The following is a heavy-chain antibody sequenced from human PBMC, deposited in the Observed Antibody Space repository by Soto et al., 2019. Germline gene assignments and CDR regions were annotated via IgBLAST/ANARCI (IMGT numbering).Heavy chain of an antibody. Sequence: GSLRRACVASGFNLSHPWMTWVRQASGKGLEWVGRIKSKTDGGTADYAAPVKGRATISRDDSKNTVYLQMNSLKTEDTAVYYCTTGIYYDILTGYHNVAYWGQGALVTVYS. CDR1: GFNLSHPW. J-gene: IGHJ4*02. V-gene: IGHV3-15*01. CDR2: IKSKTDGGTA. CDR3: TTGIYYDILTGYHNVAY. D-gene: IGHD3-9*01.